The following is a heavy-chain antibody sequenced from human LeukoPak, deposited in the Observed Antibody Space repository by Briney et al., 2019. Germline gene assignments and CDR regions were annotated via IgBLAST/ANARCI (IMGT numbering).Heavy chain of an antibody. D-gene: IGHD2-2*01. CDR3: ARVSCSSTSCPRRAALDV. J-gene: IGHJ3*01. Sequence: SETLSLTCTVSGGSISYYYWSWIRQPPGKGLEWIGYIYYSGSTNYNPSLKSRVTISVDTSKNQFSLNLTSVTTADTAVYYCARVSCSSTSCPRRAALDVWGQGTMVTVSS. V-gene: IGHV4-59*01. CDR2: IYYSGST. CDR1: GGSISYYY.